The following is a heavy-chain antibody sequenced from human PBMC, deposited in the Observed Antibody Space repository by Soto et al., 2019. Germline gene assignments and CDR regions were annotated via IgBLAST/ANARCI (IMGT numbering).Heavy chain of an antibody. CDR3: AKDTPYSGYDFNRHFDY. CDR2: ISGSGGST. V-gene: IGHV3-23*01. CDR1: GFTFSSYA. J-gene: IGHJ4*02. D-gene: IGHD5-12*01. Sequence: EVQLLESGGGLVQPGGSLRLSCAASGFTFSSYAMSWVRQAPGKGLEWVSVISGSGGSTYYADSVKGRFTISRDNSKNTLYLQMNSLRAEDTAVYYCAKDTPYSGYDFNRHFDYWGQGTLVTVSS.